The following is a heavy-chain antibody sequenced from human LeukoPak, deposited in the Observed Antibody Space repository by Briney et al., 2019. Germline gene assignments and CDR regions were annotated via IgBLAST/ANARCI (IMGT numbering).Heavy chain of an antibody. CDR1: AFTFRSFG. D-gene: IGHD6-13*01. J-gene: IGHJ4*02. CDR2: ISSDGGNV. Sequence: GGSLRLSCAASAFTFRSFGMQGVRQAPGKGLEWVAFISSDGGNVYYADSVYGRFSISRDNFKATLYLQMNSLRPEDTAVYYCAKGQQGHMWLDNWGQGTLVIVSS. V-gene: IGHV3-30*18. CDR3: AKGQQGHMWLDN.